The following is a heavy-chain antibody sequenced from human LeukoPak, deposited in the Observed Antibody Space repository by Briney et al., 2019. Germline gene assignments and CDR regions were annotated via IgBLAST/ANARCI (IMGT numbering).Heavy chain of an antibody. CDR1: GGSISSGGYS. J-gene: IGHJ4*02. CDR3: ARGRTGGSVWGSSRFDY. V-gene: IGHV4-30-2*01. CDR2: IYHSGST. D-gene: IGHD3-16*01. Sequence: SQTLSLTCAVSGGSISSGGYSWSWIRQPPGKGLEWIGYIYHSGSTYYNPSLKSRVTISVDRSKNQFSLKLSSVTAADTAVYYCARGRTGGSVWGSSRFDYWGQGTLVTVSS.